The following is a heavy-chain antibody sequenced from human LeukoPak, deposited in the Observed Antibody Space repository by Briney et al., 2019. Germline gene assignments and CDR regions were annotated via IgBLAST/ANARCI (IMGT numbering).Heavy chain of an antibody. Sequence: ASVKVSCKASGYIFTNFGISWVRQARGQGLEWMGWISGYNGNTKYVQKFQGRVTMTTDTSTSTAYMELRSLRSDDTAVYYCARRTYSSSSSIFDYWGQGTLVTVSS. CDR1: GYIFTNFG. CDR2: ISGYNGNT. CDR3: ARRTYSSSSSIFDY. J-gene: IGHJ4*02. V-gene: IGHV1-18*01. D-gene: IGHD6-6*01.